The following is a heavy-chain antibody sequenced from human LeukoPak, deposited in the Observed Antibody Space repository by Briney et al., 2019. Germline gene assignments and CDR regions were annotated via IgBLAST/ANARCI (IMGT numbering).Heavy chain of an antibody. V-gene: IGHV4-38-2*02. CDR3: ARESDYALYAFDF. CDR1: GYSISSGYY. Sequence: SETLSLTCTVSGYSISSGYYWGWIRQPPGKGLEWIGSIYHSGSTYYNPSLKSRVTISVDTSKNQFSLKLSSVTAADTAVYYCARESDYALYAFDFWGQGTMVTVSS. CDR2: IYHSGST. D-gene: IGHD4-17*01. J-gene: IGHJ3*01.